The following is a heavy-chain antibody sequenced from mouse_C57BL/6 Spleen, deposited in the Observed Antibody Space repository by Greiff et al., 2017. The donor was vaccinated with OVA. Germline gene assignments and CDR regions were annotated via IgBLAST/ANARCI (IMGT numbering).Heavy chain of an antibody. Sequence: EVQGVESGGDLVKPGGSLKLSCAASGFTFSSYGMSWVRQTPDKRLEWVATISSGGSYTYYPDSVKGRFTISRDNAKNTLYLQMSSLKAEDTAMYYCANGYYDAMDYGGQGTSVTVSS. J-gene: IGHJ4*01. CDR3: ANGYYDAMDY. D-gene: IGHD2-2*01. V-gene: IGHV5-6*01. CDR1: GFTFSSYG. CDR2: ISSGGSYT.